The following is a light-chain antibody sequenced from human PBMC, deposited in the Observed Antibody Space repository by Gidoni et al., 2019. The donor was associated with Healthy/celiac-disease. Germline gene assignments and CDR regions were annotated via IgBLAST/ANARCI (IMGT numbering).Light chain of an antibody. CDR2: CAS. Sequence: EILLSQSPAPLAGSLGERATINCKSSQSVLYSSNNKNYLAWYQQKPGQPPKLLIYCASTRESGVPDRFSGSGSGTDFTLTISSLQAEDVAVYYCQQYYSTPLTFGGGTKVEIK. V-gene: IGKV4-1*01. J-gene: IGKJ4*01. CDR1: QSVLYSSNNKNY. CDR3: QQYYSTPLT.